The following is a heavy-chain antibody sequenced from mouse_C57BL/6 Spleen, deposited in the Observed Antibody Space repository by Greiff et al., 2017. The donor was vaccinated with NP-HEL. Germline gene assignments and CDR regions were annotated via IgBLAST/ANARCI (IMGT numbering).Heavy chain of an antibody. D-gene: IGHD1-1*02. J-gene: IGHJ4*01. CDR1: GYTFTSYW. Sequence: QVQLQQPGAELVRPGSSVKLSCKASGYTFTSYWMHWVKQRPIQGLEWIGNIDPSDSEAHYNQKFKDKATLTVDKSSSTAYMQLSSLTSEDSAVYYWSRKGDGDYAMDYWGQGTSVTVSS. V-gene: IGHV1-52*01. CDR3: SRKGDGDYAMDY. CDR2: IDPSDSEA.